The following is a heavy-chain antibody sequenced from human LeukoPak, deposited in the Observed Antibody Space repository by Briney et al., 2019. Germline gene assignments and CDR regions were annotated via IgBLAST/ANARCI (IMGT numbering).Heavy chain of an antibody. J-gene: IGHJ5*02. CDR3: VRDWPGDSYGADP. CDR2: IKQDGSQT. Sequence: GGSLRLSCAASGFTFSNYWMNWARQAPGKGLEWLANIKQDGSQTYYVDSVRGRFIISRDNAKNSLYLQMNSLRADDTAVYYCVRDWPGDSYGADPWGQGTLVTVSS. D-gene: IGHD5-18*01. V-gene: IGHV3-7*01. CDR1: GFTFSNYW.